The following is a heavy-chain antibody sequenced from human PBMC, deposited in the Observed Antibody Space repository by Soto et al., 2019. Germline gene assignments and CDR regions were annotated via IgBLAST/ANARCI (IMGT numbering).Heavy chain of an antibody. D-gene: IGHD6-13*01. V-gene: IGHV2-5*02. J-gene: IGHJ5*02. CDR2: IYWDDDK. CDR3: AHRHEAAVGTGRSWFDP. CDR1: GFSLSTSGVG. Sequence: QITLKESGPTLVKPTQTLTLTCTFSGFSLSTSGVGVGWIRQPPGKALEWLALIYWDDDKRYSPSLKSRLTITMDTSKNQVVLTMTNMDPVDTATYYCAHRHEAAVGTGRSWFDPWGQGTLVTVSS.